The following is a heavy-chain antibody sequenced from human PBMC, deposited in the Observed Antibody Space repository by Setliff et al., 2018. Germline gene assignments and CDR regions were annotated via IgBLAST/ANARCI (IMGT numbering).Heavy chain of an antibody. D-gene: IGHD3-22*01. CDR2: ISGSAQTT. Sequence: PGGSLRLSCAASGFTVSSYAITWVRQAPGKGLEWVSMISGSAQTTYYADSVKGRFTISRDNSKNTLYLQMNSLRAEDTAVYYCAGGYPSNFDYWGQGTLVTVSS. CDR3: AGGYPSNFDY. V-gene: IGHV3-23*01. J-gene: IGHJ4*02. CDR1: GFTVSSYA.